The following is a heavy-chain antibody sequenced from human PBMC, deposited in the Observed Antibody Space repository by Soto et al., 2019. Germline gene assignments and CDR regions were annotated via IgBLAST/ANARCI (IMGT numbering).Heavy chain of an antibody. V-gene: IGHV3-23*01. D-gene: IGHD3-10*01. CDR1: GFDIVYHA. Sequence: PVGSLRLSCASSGFDIVYHAMTWVRQPPGKGLEWVSILNSGGGTTYYADSVKGRVTISTDTSKNTLYLQINSLRAGDTAVYYCARTIIHYYFDSWGQGTLVTVT. J-gene: IGHJ4*02. CDR2: LNSGGGTT. CDR3: ARTIIHYYFDS.